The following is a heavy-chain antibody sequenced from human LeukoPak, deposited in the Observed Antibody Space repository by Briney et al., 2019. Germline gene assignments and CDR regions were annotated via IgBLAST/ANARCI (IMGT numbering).Heavy chain of an antibody. J-gene: IGHJ4*02. V-gene: IGHV3-23*01. CDR1: GFTFSNHA. CDR2: VSGSGTVT. D-gene: IGHD2-15*01. CDR3: AKASVGEGRIIVPGYFDI. Sequence: GGSLRLSCAVSGFTFSNHAMNWVRQAPGKGLEWVSSVSGSGTVTYYAASVKGRFTISRDNSRNKLSLQMNSLRAEDTALYYCAKASVGEGRIIVPGYFDIGGQGTLVSVSS.